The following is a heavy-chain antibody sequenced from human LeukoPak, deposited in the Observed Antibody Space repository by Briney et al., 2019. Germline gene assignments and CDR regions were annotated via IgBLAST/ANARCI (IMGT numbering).Heavy chain of an antibody. CDR2: IYYSGST. J-gene: IGHJ4*02. CDR3: ARQYSGSYYSFDY. Sequence: SETLSLTSTDSGGSIRGYYWCCIREPPGKGLERVGYIYYSGSTNYNPSLKSRVTISVDTSKNQFSLKLSSVTAADTAVYYCARQYSGSYYSFDYWGQGTLVTVSS. D-gene: IGHD1-26*01. CDR1: GGSIRGYY. V-gene: IGHV4-59*01.